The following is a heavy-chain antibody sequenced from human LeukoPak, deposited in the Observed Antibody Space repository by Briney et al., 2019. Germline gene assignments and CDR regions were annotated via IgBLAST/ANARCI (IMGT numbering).Heavy chain of an antibody. D-gene: IGHD3-22*01. CDR1: GYTFTSYG. Sequence: ASVKVSCKASGYTFTSYGIGWVRQAPGQGLEWVGWISAYNGNTNYAQKPQGRVTMTTDTSTSTAYMELRSLRSDDTAVYYCAKGSSGYYAGNIDYWGQGTLVTVSS. CDR2: ISAYNGNT. CDR3: AKGSSGYYAGNIDY. J-gene: IGHJ4*02. V-gene: IGHV1-18*01.